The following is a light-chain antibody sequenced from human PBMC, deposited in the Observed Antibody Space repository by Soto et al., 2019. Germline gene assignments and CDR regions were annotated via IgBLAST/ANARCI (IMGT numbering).Light chain of an antibody. CDR2: GAS. CDR1: QSVSSSY. Sequence: EIVLTQSPVTLSLSPGERATLSGRASQSVSSSYLAWYQQKPGQAPRLLIYGASSRATGIPDRFSGSGSGTDFTLTISRLEPEDFAVYYCQQYGSSPLTFGGGTKVDIK. V-gene: IGKV3-20*01. CDR3: QQYGSSPLT. J-gene: IGKJ4*01.